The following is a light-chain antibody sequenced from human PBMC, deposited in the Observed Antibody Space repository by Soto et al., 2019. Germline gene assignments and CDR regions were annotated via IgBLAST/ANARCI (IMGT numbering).Light chain of an antibody. Sequence: EFVLTQSPGTLSLSPGERATLSCRASQTVRNNYLAWYQQKPGQAPRLLIYDASSRATGIPDRFSGGGSGTDSPLTLSRLVPDDGSVYYCQQFSSYPLPVGGGTKV. J-gene: IGKJ4*01. CDR2: DAS. CDR1: QTVRNNY. V-gene: IGKV3-20*01. CDR3: QQFSSYPLP.